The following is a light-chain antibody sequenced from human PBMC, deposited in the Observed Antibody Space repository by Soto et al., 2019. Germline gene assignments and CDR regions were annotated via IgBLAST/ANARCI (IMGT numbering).Light chain of an antibody. V-gene: IGKV3-20*01. J-gene: IGKJ2*01. CDR1: QSVSASF. CDR2: GAS. CDR3: QQYGTSPPEYT. Sequence: EIVLMQSPGTLSLSPGERATLSCRASQSVSASFLAWYQQKPGQAPRLLIYGASSRATGIPDRFSGGGSETDFTLTISRLEPEDFAVYYCQQYGTSPPEYTFGQGTKLEIK.